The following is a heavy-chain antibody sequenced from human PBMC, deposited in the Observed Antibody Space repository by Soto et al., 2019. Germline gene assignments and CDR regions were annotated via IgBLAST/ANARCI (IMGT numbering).Heavy chain of an antibody. V-gene: IGHV4-59*08. CDR2: IYYSGST. D-gene: IGHD4-17*01. Sequence: SETLSLTCTVSGGSISSYYWSWIRQPPGKGLEWIGYIYYSGSTNYNPSLKSRVTISVDTSKNQFSLKLSSVTAADTAVYYCARHDLGDYGDAFDIWGQGTMVTVSS. CDR3: ARHDLGDYGDAFDI. J-gene: IGHJ3*02. CDR1: GGSISSYY.